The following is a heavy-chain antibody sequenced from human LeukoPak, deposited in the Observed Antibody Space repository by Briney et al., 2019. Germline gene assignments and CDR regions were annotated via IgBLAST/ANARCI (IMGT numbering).Heavy chain of an antibody. CDR3: ARVQVRIMDV. CDR1: GFTFSSYS. V-gene: IGHV3-21*01. CDR2: ISSSSSYI. D-gene: IGHD3-10*01. J-gene: IGHJ6*02. Sequence: AGSLRLSRAASGFTFSSYSMNWVRQAPGKGLEWVSSISSSSSYIYYADSVKGRFTISRDSAKNSLYLQMNSLRAEDTAVYYCARVQVRIMDVWGQGTTVTVSS.